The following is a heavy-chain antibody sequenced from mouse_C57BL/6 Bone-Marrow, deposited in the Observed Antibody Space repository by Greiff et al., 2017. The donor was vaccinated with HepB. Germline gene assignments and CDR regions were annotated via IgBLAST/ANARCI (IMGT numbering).Heavy chain of an antibody. Sequence: EVMLVESGGGLVKPGGSLKLSCAASGFTFSSYAMSWVRQTPEKRLEWVATISDGGSYTYYPDNVKGRFTISRDNAKNNLYLQMSHLKSEDTAMYYCAGIYYYGSSYAMDYWGQGTSVTVSS. CDR2: ISDGGSYT. D-gene: IGHD1-1*01. V-gene: IGHV5-4*03. J-gene: IGHJ4*01. CDR1: GFTFSSYA. CDR3: AGIYYYGSSYAMDY.